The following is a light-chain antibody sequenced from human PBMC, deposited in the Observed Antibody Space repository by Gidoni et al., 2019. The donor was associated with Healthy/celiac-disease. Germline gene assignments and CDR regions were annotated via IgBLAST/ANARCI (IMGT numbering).Light chain of an antibody. CDR1: SGSIASNY. Sequence: NFMLTQPHSVSESPGKTVTISCTRSSGSIASNYVQWYQQRPGSSPTTVIYEDNQRPSGVPDRFSGSIDSSSNSASLTLSGLKTEDEADYYCQSYDSSNHVVFGGGTKLTV. J-gene: IGLJ2*01. CDR2: EDN. V-gene: IGLV6-57*01. CDR3: QSYDSSNHVV.